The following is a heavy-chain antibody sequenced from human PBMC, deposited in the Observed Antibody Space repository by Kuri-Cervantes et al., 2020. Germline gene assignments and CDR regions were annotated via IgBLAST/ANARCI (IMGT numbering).Heavy chain of an antibody. CDR3: ARGYGY. V-gene: IGHV3-20*04. CDR2: INWNGGST. D-gene: IGHD5-18*01. J-gene: IGHJ4*02. Sequence: ETLSLTCAASGFTFDDYGMSWVRQAPGKGLEWVSGINWNGGSTGYADSVKGRFTISRDNAENSLYLQMNSLRDEDTAVYYCARGYGYWGQGTLVTVSS. CDR1: GFTFDDYG.